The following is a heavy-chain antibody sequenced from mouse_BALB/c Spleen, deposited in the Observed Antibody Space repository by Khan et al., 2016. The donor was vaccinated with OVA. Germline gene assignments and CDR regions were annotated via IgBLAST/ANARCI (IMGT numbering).Heavy chain of an antibody. CDR3: ATHVHYAMDY. V-gene: IGHV1-87*01. J-gene: IGHJ4*01. CDR2: IFPGNDDT. Sequence: VQLQQSGAELARPGASVNLSCKASGYTFTNYWIHWVRQRPGQGLEWIGSIFPGNDDTNYNQKFKGKATLTAEKSSSTACMQIRTLASEDSAVYYCATHVHYAMDYWGQGTSVTVSS. CDR1: GYTFTNYW.